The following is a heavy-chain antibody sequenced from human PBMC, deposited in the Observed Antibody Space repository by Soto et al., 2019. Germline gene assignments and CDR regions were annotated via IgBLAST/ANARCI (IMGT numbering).Heavy chain of an antibody. D-gene: IGHD2-21*01. CDR1: GYSFTSYW. Sequence: SLKISRKGSGYSFTSYWIGRLRQMPGEGLGWKGITYLGDSDTRYSPSFQGQVTIPADKSISTAYLQWSSLKASDTAMSYCATDVVAQDDWGQGTPATVSS. CDR3: ATDVVAQDD. V-gene: IGHV5-51*01. CDR2: TYLGDSDT. J-gene: IGHJ4*02.